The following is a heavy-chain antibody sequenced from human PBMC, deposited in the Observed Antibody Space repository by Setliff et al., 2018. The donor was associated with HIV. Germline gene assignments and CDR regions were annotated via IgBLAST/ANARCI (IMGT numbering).Heavy chain of an antibody. V-gene: IGHV1-46*01. J-gene: IGHJ5*02. CDR3: ALDLPGPAITSGWMKNWFDP. Sequence: ASVKVSCKASGYTFTSYYIHWVRQAPGQGLEWMGIINPSGGSTSYAQKFQGRVTMTRDTSTSTVYMELSSLRSEDTAVYYCALDLPGPAITSGWMKNWFDPWGQGTLVTVSS. CDR2: INPSGGST. D-gene: IGHD6-19*01. CDR1: GYTFTSYY.